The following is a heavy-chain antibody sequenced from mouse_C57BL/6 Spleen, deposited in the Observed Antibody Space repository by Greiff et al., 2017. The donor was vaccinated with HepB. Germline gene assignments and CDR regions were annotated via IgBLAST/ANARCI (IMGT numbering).Heavy chain of an antibody. D-gene: IGHD1-1*01. V-gene: IGHV1-82*01. Sequence: QVQLQQSGPELVKPGASVKISCKASGYAFSSSWMNWVKQRPGKGLEWIGRIYPGDGDTNYNGKFKGKATLTADKSSSTAYMQLSSLTSEDSAVYFCARSPITTVVAPYYFDYWGQGTTLTVSS. CDR2: IYPGDGDT. CDR3: ARSPITTVVAPYYFDY. CDR1: GYAFSSSW. J-gene: IGHJ2*01.